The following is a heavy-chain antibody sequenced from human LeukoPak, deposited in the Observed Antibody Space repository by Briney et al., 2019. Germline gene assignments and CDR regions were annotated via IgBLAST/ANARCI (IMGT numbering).Heavy chain of an antibody. V-gene: IGHV1-8*03. J-gene: IGHJ4*02. Sequence: ASVKVSCKASGGTFSSYVINWVRQATGQGLEWMGWMNPNSGNTGYAQKFQGRVTITRNTSISTAYMELSSLRSEDTAVYYCARGRKYSSSFYSFDYWGQGTLVTVSS. D-gene: IGHD6-6*01. CDR1: GGTFSSYV. CDR2: MNPNSGNT. CDR3: ARGRKYSSSFYSFDY.